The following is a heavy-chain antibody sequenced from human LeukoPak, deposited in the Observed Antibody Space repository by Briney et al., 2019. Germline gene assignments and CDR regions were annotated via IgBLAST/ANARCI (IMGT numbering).Heavy chain of an antibody. CDR3: AKTIAAAGSR. Sequence: GGSLRLSCAASGFTFSSYATSWVRQAPGKGLEWVSTISGNGGVAYYADSVKGRFTISRDNSKNTLYLQMNSLRAEDTAVYYCAKTIAAAGSRWGQGTLVTVSS. V-gene: IGHV3-23*01. CDR1: GFTFSSYA. CDR2: ISGNGGVA. D-gene: IGHD6-13*01. J-gene: IGHJ4*02.